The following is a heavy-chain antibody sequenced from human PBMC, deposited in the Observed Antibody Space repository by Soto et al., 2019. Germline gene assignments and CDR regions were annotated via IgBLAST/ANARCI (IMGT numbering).Heavy chain of an antibody. V-gene: IGHV1-69*01. CDR3: AREPYREGVTAIQAPGRGWFDP. Sequence: QVQLVQSGAEVKKPGSSVKVSCKASGCTFSSYAISWVRQAPGRGLEWMGGIIPIFGTANYAQKFQGRVTITADDTTSAASMELSSLRSEDTAVYYCAREPYREGVTAIQAPGRGWFDPWGQGTLVTVSS. D-gene: IGHD2-21*02. CDR1: GCTFSSYA. J-gene: IGHJ5*02. CDR2: IIPIFGTA.